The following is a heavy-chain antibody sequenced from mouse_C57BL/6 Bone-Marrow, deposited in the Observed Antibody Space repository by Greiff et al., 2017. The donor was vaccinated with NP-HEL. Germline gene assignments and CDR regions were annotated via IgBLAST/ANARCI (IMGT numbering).Heavy chain of an antibody. J-gene: IGHJ3*01. CDR2: VYPYNGGT. CDR1: GFTFTDYY. V-gene: IGHV1-36*01. Sequence: VQLKESGPVLVKPGPSVKISCKASGFTFTDYYMHWVKQSHGKSLEWIGLVYPYNGGTSYNQKFKGKATLTVDTSSSTAYMELNSLTSEDSGVYYCKRSELGGVCAYWGEGTLVTVSA. D-gene: IGHD4-1*01. CDR3: KRSELGGVCAY.